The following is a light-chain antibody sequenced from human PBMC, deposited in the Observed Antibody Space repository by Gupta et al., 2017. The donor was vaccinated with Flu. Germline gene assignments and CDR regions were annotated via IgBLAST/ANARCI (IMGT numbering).Light chain of an antibody. Sequence: PSTLSASVGDRVAITCRASQSISDWLAWYQQKPGRAPNLLIYKASDLHSGVPSRFSGGGSATEFTLTIIGLQPDDSATYYCLQESNFGYSFGQGTKVEIK. CDR1: QSISDW. V-gene: IGKV1-5*03. CDR2: KAS. J-gene: IGKJ2*03. CDR3: LQESNFGYS.